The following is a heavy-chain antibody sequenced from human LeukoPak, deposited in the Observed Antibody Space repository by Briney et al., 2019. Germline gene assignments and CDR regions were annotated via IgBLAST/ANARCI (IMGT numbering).Heavy chain of an antibody. D-gene: IGHD6-13*01. CDR2: INPNSGGT. V-gene: IGHV1-2*02. CDR1: GYTFTGYY. J-gene: IGHJ3*02. Sequence: GASVKVSCKASGYTFTGYYMHWVRQAPGQGLEWMGWINPNSGGTNYAQKLQGRVTMTTDTSTSTAYMELRSLRSDDTAVYYCARDRVGQPRAFDIWGQGTMVTVSS. CDR3: ARDRVGQPRAFDI.